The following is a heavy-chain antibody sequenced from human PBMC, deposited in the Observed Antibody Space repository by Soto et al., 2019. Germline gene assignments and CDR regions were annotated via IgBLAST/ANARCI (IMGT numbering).Heavy chain of an antibody. V-gene: IGHV3-23*01. CDR3: AKEAPYYDFWSGYYTGNSAFDY. CDR1: GFTFSSYA. Sequence: PGGSLRLSCAASGFTFSSYAMSWVRQAPGKGLEWVSAISGSGGSTYYADSVKGRFTISRDNSKNTLYLQMNSLRAEDTAVYYCAKEAPYYDFWSGYYTGNSAFDYWGQGTLVTVSS. D-gene: IGHD3-3*01. J-gene: IGHJ4*02. CDR2: ISGSGGST.